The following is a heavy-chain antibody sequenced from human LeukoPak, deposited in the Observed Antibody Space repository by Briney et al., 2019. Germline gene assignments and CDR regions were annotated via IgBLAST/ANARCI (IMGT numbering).Heavy chain of an antibody. D-gene: IGHD3-10*01. Sequence: GGSLRLSCAASGFTFDDYGMSWVRQAPGKGLEWVSGINWNGGSTGYADSVKGRFTISRDNAKNSLYLQMNSLRAEDTALYYCARGVIRFDYYYYYMDVWGKGTTVTVSS. V-gene: IGHV3-20*04. CDR3: ARGVIRFDYYYYYMDV. CDR1: GFTFDDYG. CDR2: INWNGGST. J-gene: IGHJ6*03.